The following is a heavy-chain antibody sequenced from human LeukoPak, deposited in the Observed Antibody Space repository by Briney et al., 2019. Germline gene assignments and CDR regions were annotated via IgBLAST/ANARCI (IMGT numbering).Heavy chain of an antibody. V-gene: IGHV4-59*08. CDR3: ARHLRAVAGGRYFDY. CDR2: IYHNGGT. Sequence: ASETLSLTCTVSGGSISGYYWSWIRPPPGKGLQWIGYIYHNGGTNYNPSLQSRLTISIDTSKNQFSLKLSSVTAADTAVYYCARHLRAVAGGRYFDYWGQGTQVTVSS. CDR1: GGSISGYY. D-gene: IGHD6-19*01. J-gene: IGHJ4*02.